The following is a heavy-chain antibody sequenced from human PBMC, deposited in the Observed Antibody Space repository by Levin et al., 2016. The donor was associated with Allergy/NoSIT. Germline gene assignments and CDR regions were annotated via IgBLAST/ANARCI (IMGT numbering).Heavy chain of an antibody. CDR3: ARHVDSGGLYRGFEY. J-gene: IGHJ4*02. CDR2: IYYSGNT. Sequence: WIRQPPGKGLEWIGYIYYSGNTNYNPSLKSRVTISIDKSKNQFSLKLTSVTAADTAIYYCARHVDSGGLYRGFEYWGQGALVTVSS. D-gene: IGHD3-22*01. V-gene: IGHV4-59*08.